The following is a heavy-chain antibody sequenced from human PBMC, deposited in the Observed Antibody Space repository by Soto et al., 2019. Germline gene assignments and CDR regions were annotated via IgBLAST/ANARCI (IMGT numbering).Heavy chain of an antibody. V-gene: IGHV3-23*01. J-gene: IGHJ6*02. Sequence: GGSLRLSCAASGFTFSSYAMSWVRQAPGKGLEWVSAISGSGGSTYYADSVKGRFTISRDNSKNTLYLQMNSLRAEDTAVYYCAKEKAMLGVDSSSWYRRSYYYYGMDVWGQGTTVTVSS. CDR1: GFTFSSYA. CDR3: AKEKAMLGVDSSSWYRRSYYYYGMDV. CDR2: ISGSGGST. D-gene: IGHD6-13*01.